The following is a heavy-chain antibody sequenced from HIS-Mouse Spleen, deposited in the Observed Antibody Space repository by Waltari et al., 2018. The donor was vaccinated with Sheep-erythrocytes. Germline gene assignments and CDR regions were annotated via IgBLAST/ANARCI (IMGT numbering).Heavy chain of an antibody. J-gene: IGHJ6*02. CDR2: IIPILGIA. V-gene: IGHV1-69*04. D-gene: IGHD2-15*01. CDR1: GGTFSSYA. Sequence: QVQLVQSGAEVKKPGSSVKVSCKASGGTFSSYAISWVGQAPGQGLEWMGRIIPILGIANYAQKFQGRVTITADKSTSTAYMELSSLRSEDTAVYYCARISTDCSGGSCYSGYYYYGMDVWGQGTTVTVSS. CDR3: ARISTDCSGGSCYSGYYYYGMDV.